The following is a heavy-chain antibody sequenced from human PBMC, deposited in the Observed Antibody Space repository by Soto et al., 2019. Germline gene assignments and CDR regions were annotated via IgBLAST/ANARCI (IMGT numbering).Heavy chain of an antibody. CDR3: ASPIVATIPYYYYYGMDV. CDR1: GGTFSSYA. Sequence: QVQLVQSGAEVKKPGSSVKVSCKASGGTFSSYAISWVRQAPGQGLEWMGGIIPIFGTANYAQKFQGRVTITADESTSTAYMELSSLRSEDTAVYYCASPIVATIPYYYYYGMDVWGQGTTVTVSS. D-gene: IGHD5-12*01. V-gene: IGHV1-69*12. J-gene: IGHJ6*02. CDR2: IIPIFGTA.